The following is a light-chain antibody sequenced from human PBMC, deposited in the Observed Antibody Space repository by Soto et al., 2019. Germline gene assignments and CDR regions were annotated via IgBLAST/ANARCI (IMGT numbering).Light chain of an antibody. Sequence: DIVMTQSPDSLSVSLGERATINCKSSQSIFYSSNNKNYLAWYRQKPGHSPQLLISWASTRDSGVPDRFSGAGSGTEFTLTISSLQAEDVAVYYCQQYYSTPWTLGQGTKVEI. CDR1: QSIFYSSNNKNY. V-gene: IGKV4-1*01. J-gene: IGKJ1*01. CDR3: QQYYSTPWT. CDR2: WAS.